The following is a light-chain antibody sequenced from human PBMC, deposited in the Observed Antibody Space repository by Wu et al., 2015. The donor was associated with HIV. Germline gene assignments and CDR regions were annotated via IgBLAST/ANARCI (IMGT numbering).Light chain of an antibody. CDR1: QSVNNNY. Sequence: EIVLTQSPGTLSVSPGERVTFSCRASQSVNNNYLAWYQQKPGQAPRLLIYGTSSRATGIPDRFSGSGSGTDFTLTISRLEPEDFAVYYCHQYGSSPLSFGGGTKVEIK. CDR2: GTS. J-gene: IGKJ4*01. CDR3: HQYGSSPLS. V-gene: IGKV3-20*01.